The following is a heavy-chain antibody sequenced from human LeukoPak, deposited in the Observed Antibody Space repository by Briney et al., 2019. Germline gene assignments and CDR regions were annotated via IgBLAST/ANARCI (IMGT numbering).Heavy chain of an antibody. V-gene: IGHV3-23*01. CDR2: ISGSGGST. CDR3: ARDSYYDFWSGYYRNYYYYYYMDV. Sequence: GGSLRLSCAASGFTFSSYAMSWVRQAPGKGLEWVSAISGSGGSTYYADSVKGRFTISRDNSKNTLYLQMNSLRAEDTAVYYCARDSYYDFWSGYYRNYYYYYYMDVWGKGTTVTVSS. D-gene: IGHD3-3*01. J-gene: IGHJ6*03. CDR1: GFTFSSYA.